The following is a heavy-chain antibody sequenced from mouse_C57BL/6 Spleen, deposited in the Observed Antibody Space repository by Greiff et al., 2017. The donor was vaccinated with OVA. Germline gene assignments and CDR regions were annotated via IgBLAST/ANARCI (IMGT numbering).Heavy chain of an antibody. D-gene: IGHD2-1*01. CDR3: ARIYYGNYLYY. CDR2: ISSGDRYH. J-gene: IGHJ2*01. CDR1: GFTISSYG. Sequence: EVKVVESGGDLVKPGGSLKLSCAASGFTISSYGMSWVRQTPDKRLEWVATISSGDRYHYYPDSVKGRFTISRDNAKNSLYLQMSSLKSEDTAMYYCARIYYGNYLYYWGQGTTLTVSS. V-gene: IGHV5-6*01.